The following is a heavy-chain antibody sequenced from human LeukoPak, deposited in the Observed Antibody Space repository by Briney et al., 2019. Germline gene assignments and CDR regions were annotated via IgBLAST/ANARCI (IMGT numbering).Heavy chain of an antibody. V-gene: IGHV3-21*01. CDR1: GFTFSSYS. Sequence: GGSLRLSCAASGFTFSSYSMIWVRQAPGKGLEWVSSISSSSSYIYYAVSVKGRFTISRDNAKNSMYLQTNSLRAEDTAVYYCASDYGGKRDAFDIWGQGTMVTVSS. D-gene: IGHD4-23*01. CDR3: ASDYGGKRDAFDI. J-gene: IGHJ3*02. CDR2: ISSSSSYI.